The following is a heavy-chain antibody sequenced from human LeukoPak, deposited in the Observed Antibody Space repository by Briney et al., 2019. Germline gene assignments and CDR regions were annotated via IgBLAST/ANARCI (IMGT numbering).Heavy chain of an antibody. CDR3: ARDPMPNSGSYYGLDY. J-gene: IGHJ4*02. V-gene: IGHV3-30*04. Sequence: GGSLRLSCAASGFTFSSYAMHWVRQAPGKGLEWVAVISYDGSNKYYADSVKGRFTISRDNSKNTLYLQMNSLRAEDTAVYYCARDPMPNSGSYYGLDYWGQGTLVTVSS. CDR2: ISYDGSNK. CDR1: GFTFSSYA. D-gene: IGHD1-26*01.